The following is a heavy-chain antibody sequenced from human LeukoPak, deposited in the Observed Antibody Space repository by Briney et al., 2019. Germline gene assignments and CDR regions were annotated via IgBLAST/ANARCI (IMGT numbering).Heavy chain of an antibody. Sequence: GGSLRPSCAASGFTVSTNCMTWVRQAPGKGLEWVSTIYSGGTTYYADSVMGRFTISRHNSRNTLYLQMNSLRAEDTAVYYCARVDTVMAYYFDLWGQGTLVTVSS. J-gene: IGHJ4*02. D-gene: IGHD5-18*01. CDR1: GFTVSTNC. CDR3: ARVDTVMAYYFDL. V-gene: IGHV3-53*04. CDR2: IYSGGTT.